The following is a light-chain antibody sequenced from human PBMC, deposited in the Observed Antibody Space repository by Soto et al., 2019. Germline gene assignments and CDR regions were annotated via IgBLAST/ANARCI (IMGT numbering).Light chain of an antibody. CDR1: QSISSW. J-gene: IGKJ1*01. V-gene: IGKV1-5*01. Sequence: QMTQSPSTLSASVGDRVTITCRASQSISSWLAWYQQKPGKAPKLLIYDASSLESGVPSRFSGSGSGTEFTLTITSLQPDDFATYYCQQYNSYPWTFGQGTKVDIK. CDR2: DAS. CDR3: QQYNSYPWT.